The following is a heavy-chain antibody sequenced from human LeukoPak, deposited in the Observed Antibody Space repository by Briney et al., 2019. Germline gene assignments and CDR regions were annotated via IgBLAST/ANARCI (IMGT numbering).Heavy chain of an antibody. V-gene: IGHV3-7*01. Sequence: GGSLRLSCAASGFTFSSYWMSWVRQAPGKGLEWVANIKKDGSEKYYVDSVKGRFTISRDNAKNSLYLQMNSLRAEDTAVYYCARESELRYFDWVRFFYYYYYMDVWGKGTTVTVSS. CDR2: IKKDGSEK. CDR1: GFTFSSYW. CDR3: ARESELRYFDWVRFFYYYYYMDV. J-gene: IGHJ6*03. D-gene: IGHD3-9*01.